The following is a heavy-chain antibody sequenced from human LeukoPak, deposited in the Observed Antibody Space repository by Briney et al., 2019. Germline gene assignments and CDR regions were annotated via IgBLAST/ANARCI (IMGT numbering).Heavy chain of an antibody. CDR1: GFSFSSYA. CDR3: ARHRSLNVYDRSGYYYPDAFDV. V-gene: IGHV3-30-3*01. J-gene: IGHJ3*01. D-gene: IGHD3-22*01. Sequence: GGSLRLSCAASGFSFSSYAMHWVRQAPGKGLEWVAVISYDGSNKYYADSVKGRFTISRDSSKHTLFLRMHILRAEDTGVYYCARHRSLNVYDRSGYYYPDAFDVWGQGTMVTVSS. CDR2: ISYDGSNK.